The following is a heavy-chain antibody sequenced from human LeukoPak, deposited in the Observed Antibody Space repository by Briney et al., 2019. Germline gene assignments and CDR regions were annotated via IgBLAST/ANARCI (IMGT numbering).Heavy chain of an antibody. CDR1: GGSISRSNYY. Sequence: SETLSLTCTVSGGSISRSNYYWDWIRQPPGKGLEWIGSIHYSGHTYYNPSLKSRVTISVDASKNQFSLKLTSVTAADTAVYYCARDRLRWPKIDYWGQGTLVTVSS. V-gene: IGHV4-39*07. J-gene: IGHJ4*02. D-gene: IGHD4-23*01. CDR3: ARDRLRWPKIDY. CDR2: IHYSGHT.